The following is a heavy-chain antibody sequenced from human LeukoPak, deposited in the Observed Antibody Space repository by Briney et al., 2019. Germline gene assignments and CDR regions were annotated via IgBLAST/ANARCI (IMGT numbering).Heavy chain of an antibody. CDR3: ARDAAYSGSTPQDY. D-gene: IGHD1-26*01. V-gene: IGHV3-30*04. J-gene: IGHJ4*02. CDR2: ISYDGSNK. Sequence: GRSLRLSCAASGFTFSSYAMHWVRQAPGKGLEWVAVISYDGSNKYYADSVKGRFTISRDNSKNTLYLQMNSLRAEDTAVYYCARDAAYSGSTPQDYWGQGTLVTVSS. CDR1: GFTFSSYA.